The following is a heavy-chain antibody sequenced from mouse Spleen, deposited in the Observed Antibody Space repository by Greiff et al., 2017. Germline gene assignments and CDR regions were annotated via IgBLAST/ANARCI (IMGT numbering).Heavy chain of an antibody. Sequence: DVKLVESGGGLVKPGGSLKLSCAASGFTFSSYTMSWVRQTPAKRLEWVATISSGGGNTYYPDSVKGRFTISRDNARNTLYLQMSSLRSEDTAMYYCARHGDGDYGDYWGQGTTLTVSS. J-gene: IGHJ2*01. CDR2: ISSGGGNT. CDR1: GFTFSSYT. CDR3: ARHGDGDYGDY. V-gene: IGHV5-9*04. D-gene: IGHD2-4*01.